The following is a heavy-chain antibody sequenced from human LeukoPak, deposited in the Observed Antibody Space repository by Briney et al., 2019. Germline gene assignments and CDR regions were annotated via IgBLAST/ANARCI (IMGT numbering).Heavy chain of an antibody. Sequence: SETLSLTCTVSGGSISSSSYYWGWNRQPPGKGLEWIGSIYYSGSTYYNPSLKSRVTISVDTSKNQFSLKLSSVTAADTAVYYCARAEDTAMVYYFDYWGQGTLVTVSS. CDR3: ARAEDTAMVYYFDY. CDR2: IYYSGST. V-gene: IGHV4-39*01. J-gene: IGHJ4*02. D-gene: IGHD5-18*01. CDR1: GGSISSSSYY.